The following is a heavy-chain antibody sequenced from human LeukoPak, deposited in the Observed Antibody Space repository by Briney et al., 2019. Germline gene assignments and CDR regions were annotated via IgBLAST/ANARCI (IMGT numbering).Heavy chain of an antibody. CDR2: IYLNDDK. CDR3: VHGDVLRYFDWLLIPPLYFDY. V-gene: IGHV2-5*01. D-gene: IGHD3-9*01. CDR1: GFSLTTSGVG. J-gene: IGHJ4*02. Sequence: ESGPTLVKLTQTLTLTCTFSGFSLTTSGVGVGWIRQPPGKALEWLVLIYLNDDKHYSPSLKSRHTITKDTSKNPVVLTMTNMDPVDTATYHCVHGDVLRYFDWLLIPPLYFDYWGQGTLVTVSS.